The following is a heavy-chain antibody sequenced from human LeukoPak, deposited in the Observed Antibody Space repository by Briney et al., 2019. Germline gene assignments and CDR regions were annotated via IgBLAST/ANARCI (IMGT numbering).Heavy chain of an antibody. D-gene: IGHD6-25*01. Sequence: GGSLRLSCAASGFTHSHSWMNWVRQAPGKGLEWVANINQDGSQKYYVDSVKGRFTISRDNANNSLYLQMNSLRAEDTALYYCASGGEGGDVWGQGTTVTVSS. V-gene: IGHV3-7*01. J-gene: IGHJ6*02. CDR1: GFTHSHSW. CDR3: ASGGEGGDV. CDR2: INQDGSQK.